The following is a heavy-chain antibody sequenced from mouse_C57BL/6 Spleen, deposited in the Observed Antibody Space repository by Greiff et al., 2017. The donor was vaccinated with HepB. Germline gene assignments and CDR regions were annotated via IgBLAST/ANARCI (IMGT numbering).Heavy chain of an antibody. D-gene: IGHD1-1*01. CDR3: ARLYYYGSPYWYFDV. V-gene: IGHV7-3*01. J-gene: IGHJ1*03. Sequence: EVHLVESGGGLVQPGGSLSLSCAASGFTFTDYYMSWVRQPPGKALEWLGFIRNKANGYTTEYSASVKGRFTISRDNSQSILYLQVNALIAEDSATYYCARLYYYGSPYWYFDVWGTGTTVTVSS. CDR2: IRNKANGYTT. CDR1: GFTFTDYY.